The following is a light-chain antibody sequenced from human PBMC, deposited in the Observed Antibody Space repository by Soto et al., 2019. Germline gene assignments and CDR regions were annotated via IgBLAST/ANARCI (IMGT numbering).Light chain of an antibody. CDR1: KLGNKF. V-gene: IGLV3-1*01. Sequence: SYELTQPPSVSVSPGQTATITCSGDKLGNKFASWYQQRPGQSPVLVIYRHTKRPSGIPERFSGSISGNTASLTIGGTQAMDEADYYCQAWDSVSGVYVFGGGTKLTVL. CDR3: QAWDSVSGVYV. J-gene: IGLJ1*01. CDR2: RHT.